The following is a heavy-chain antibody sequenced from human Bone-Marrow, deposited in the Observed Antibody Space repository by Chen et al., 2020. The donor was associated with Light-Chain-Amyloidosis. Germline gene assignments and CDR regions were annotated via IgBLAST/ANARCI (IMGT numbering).Heavy chain of an antibody. CDR3: ARDGWQWLADYYYYGMDV. V-gene: IGHV4-38-2*02. J-gene: IGHJ6*02. CDR2: IYHSGST. Sequence: QVQLQESGPGLVKPSETLSLTCAVFGYSISSGYYWGWIRQPPGKGLEWIGSIYHSGSTYYNPSLKSRVTISVDTSKNQFSLKLSSVTAADTAVYYCARDGWQWLADYYYYGMDVWGQGTTVTVSS. CDR1: GYSISSGYY. D-gene: IGHD6-19*01.